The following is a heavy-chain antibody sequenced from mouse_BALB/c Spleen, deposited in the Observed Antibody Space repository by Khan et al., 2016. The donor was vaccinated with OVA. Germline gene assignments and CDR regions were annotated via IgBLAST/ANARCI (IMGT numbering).Heavy chain of an antibody. V-gene: IGHV1S132*01. D-gene: IGHD3-2*02. Sequence: VQLQESGAELVRPGASVKLSSKTSGYIFTSYWIHWVKQRSGQGLEWIARIYPGTNNTYYNENLKDRATLTADKSSSTAYMQLNSLKSEDSAVYVCAREEALYYFDYWGQGTTLTVSS. J-gene: IGHJ2*01. CDR3: AREEALYYFDY. CDR1: GYIFTSYW. CDR2: IYPGTNNT.